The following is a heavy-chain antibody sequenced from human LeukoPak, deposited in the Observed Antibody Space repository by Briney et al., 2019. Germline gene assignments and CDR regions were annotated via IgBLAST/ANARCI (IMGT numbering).Heavy chain of an antibody. CDR1: GFTFSSYG. V-gene: IGHV3-33*06. CDR2: IWYDGSNK. Sequence: PGGSLRLSCAASGFTFSSYGMHWVRQAPGKGLEWVAVIWYDGSNKYYADSVKGRFTISRDNSKNTLYLQMNSLRAEDTAVYYCAKDHDDYVWGSYRSGYYLDYWGQGTLVTVSS. D-gene: IGHD3-16*02. CDR3: AKDHDDYVWGSYRSGYYLDY. J-gene: IGHJ4*02.